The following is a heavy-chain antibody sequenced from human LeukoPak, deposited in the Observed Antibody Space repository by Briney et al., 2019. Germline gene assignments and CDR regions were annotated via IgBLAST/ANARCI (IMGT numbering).Heavy chain of an antibody. CDR2: VYYSGST. CDR1: GGSISSYY. CDR3: ARQTLGALTWYFDL. J-gene: IGHJ2*01. D-gene: IGHD4-17*01. Sequence: SETLSLTCTVSGGSISSYYWSWIRQPPGKGLEWIGCVYYSGSTNHNPSLKSRVTISVDTSKNQFSLKLSSVTAADTAVYYYARQTLGALTWYFDLWGRGTLVTVSS. V-gene: IGHV4-59*01.